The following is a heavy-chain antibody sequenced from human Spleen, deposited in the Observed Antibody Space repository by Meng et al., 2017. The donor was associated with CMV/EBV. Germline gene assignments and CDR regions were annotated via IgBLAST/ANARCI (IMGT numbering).Heavy chain of an antibody. CDR1: SISSSNW. D-gene: IGHD2-2*01. Sequence: SISSSNWWSWVRQPPGKGLEWIGEIYHSGSTNYNPSLKSRVTISVDTSKNQFSLKLSSVTAADTAVYYCARGHIVVVPAAIRNWFDPWGQGTLVTVSS. J-gene: IGHJ5*02. V-gene: IGHV4-4*02. CDR2: IYHSGST. CDR3: ARGHIVVVPAAIRNWFDP.